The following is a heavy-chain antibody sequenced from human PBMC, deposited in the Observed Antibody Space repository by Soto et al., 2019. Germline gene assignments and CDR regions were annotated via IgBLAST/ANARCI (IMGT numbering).Heavy chain of an antibody. D-gene: IGHD6-19*01. CDR1: GDSVSSNSAA. CDR2: TYYRSKWYN. Sequence: SQTLSLTCAISGDSVSSNSAAWNWIRQSPSRGLEWLGRTYYRSKWYNDYAVSVKSRITINPDTSKNQFSLQLNSVTPEDTAVYYCARDLGSGWASSGGFDIWGQGTMVTVSS. J-gene: IGHJ3*02. CDR3: ARDLGSGWASSGGFDI. V-gene: IGHV6-1*01.